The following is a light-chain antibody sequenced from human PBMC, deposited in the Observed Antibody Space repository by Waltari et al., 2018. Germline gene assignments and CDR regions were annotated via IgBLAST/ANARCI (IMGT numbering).Light chain of an antibody. Sequence: QSALTQPRSVSGSPGQSVTISCTGTSSDVGGYNYVSWYQHHPGKAPKLIIYDVTNRPSGVPHRFSASKFDNTASLTISGLQAEDEADYCCCSYAGSITFWVFGGGTKLTVL. CDR2: DVT. J-gene: IGLJ3*02. CDR1: SSDVGGYNY. V-gene: IGLV2-11*01. CDR3: CSYAGSITFWV.